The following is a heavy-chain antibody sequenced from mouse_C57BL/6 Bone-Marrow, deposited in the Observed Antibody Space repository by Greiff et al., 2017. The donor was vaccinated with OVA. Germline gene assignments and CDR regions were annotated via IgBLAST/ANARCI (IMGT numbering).Heavy chain of an antibody. D-gene: IGHD2-2*01. CDR3: ATHGYDY. CDR2: ISSGSSTI. J-gene: IGHJ2*01. V-gene: IGHV5-17*01. CDR1: GFTFSDYG. Sequence: EVHLVEPGGGLVKPGGSLKLSCAASGFTFSDYGMHWVRQAPEKGLEWVAYISSGSSTIYYADTVKGRFTISRDNAKNTLFLQMTSLRSEDTAMYYCATHGYDYWGQGTTLTVSS.